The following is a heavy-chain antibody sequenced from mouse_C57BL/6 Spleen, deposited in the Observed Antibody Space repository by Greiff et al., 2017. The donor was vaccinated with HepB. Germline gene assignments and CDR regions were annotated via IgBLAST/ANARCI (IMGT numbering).Heavy chain of an antibody. CDR1: GYAFSSSW. J-gene: IGHJ1*03. Sequence: QVQLQQSGPELVKPGASVKISCKASGYAFSSSWMNWVKQRPGKGLEWIGRIYPGDGDTNYNGKFKGKATLTADKSSSTAYMQLSSLTSEDSAVYFCARVRNYYGSSRYFDVWGTGTTVTVSS. D-gene: IGHD1-1*01. V-gene: IGHV1-82*01. CDR2: IYPGDGDT. CDR3: ARVRNYYGSSRYFDV.